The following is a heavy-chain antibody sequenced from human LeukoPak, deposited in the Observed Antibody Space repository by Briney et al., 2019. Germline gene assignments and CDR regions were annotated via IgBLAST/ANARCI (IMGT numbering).Heavy chain of an antibody. CDR1: GGTSSSYA. J-gene: IGHJ4*02. V-gene: IGHV1-69*05. CDR2: IIPIFGTA. Sequence: ASVKVSCKASGGTSSSYAISWVRQAPGQGLEWMGGIIPIFGTANYAQKFQGRVTITTDESTSTAYMELSSLRSEDTAVYYCARDRPVHYYDSSGYYTPYYFDYWGQGTLVTVSS. CDR3: ARDRPVHYYDSSGYYTPYYFDY. D-gene: IGHD3-22*01.